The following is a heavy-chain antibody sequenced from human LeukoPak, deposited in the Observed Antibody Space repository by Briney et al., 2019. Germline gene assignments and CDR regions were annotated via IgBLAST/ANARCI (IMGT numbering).Heavy chain of an antibody. CDR3: ATTDDSAAGPF. CDR1: GLTFGHYW. D-gene: IGHD6-13*01. CDR2: INTDGSAI. J-gene: IGHJ4*02. Sequence: GGSLSLSCAASGLTFGHYWMTWVRQGAGKGREWVAYINTDGSAIFYADSVRGRFTISRETVKSSLSLQMNSLRVEDTAIYYCATTDDSAAGPFWGQGTLVAVSS. V-gene: IGHV3-7*01.